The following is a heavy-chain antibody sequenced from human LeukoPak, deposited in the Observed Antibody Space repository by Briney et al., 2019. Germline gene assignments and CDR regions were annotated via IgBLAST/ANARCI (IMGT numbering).Heavy chain of an antibody. CDR2: IYPGDSDT. V-gene: IGHV5-51*01. CDR3: ARHGRGYCNGGRCYSPGNEAFDI. J-gene: IGHJ3*02. Sequence: GASLKISCKGSGYSFTSYWLGWVRQLPGKGLEWMGIIYPGDSDTRYSPSFQGQVTISADKSISTAYLQWSSLKASDTAMYYCARHGRGYCNGGRCYSPGNEAFDIWGQGTMVTVSS. D-gene: IGHD2-15*01. CDR1: GYSFTSYW.